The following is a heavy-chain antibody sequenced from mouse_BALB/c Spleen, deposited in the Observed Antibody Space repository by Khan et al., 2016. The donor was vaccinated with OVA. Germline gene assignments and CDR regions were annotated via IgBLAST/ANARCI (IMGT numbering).Heavy chain of an antibody. CDR1: GFTFSSYT. CDR2: ISSGGDNT. CDR3: ARSYYGNFAY. J-gene: IGHJ3*01. Sequence: EVELVESGGGLVKPGGSLKLSCAASGFTFSSYTMSWIRQTPEKRLEWVATISSGGDNTYYPDSVKGRFTISRDNAKNNLYLQMSSLRSEDTALYDCARSYYGNFAYWGQGTLVTVSA. D-gene: IGHD2-1*01. V-gene: IGHV5-9*03.